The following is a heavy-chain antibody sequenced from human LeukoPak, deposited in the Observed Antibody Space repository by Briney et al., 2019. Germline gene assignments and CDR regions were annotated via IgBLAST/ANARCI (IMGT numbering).Heavy chain of an antibody. CDR1: GFTFSSYA. CDR2: ISGSGGST. J-gene: IGHJ6*02. Sequence: GGSLRLSCEASGFTFSSYAMSWVRQAPGKGLEWVSAISGSGGSTYYADSVKGRFTISRDNSKNTLYLQMNSLRAEDTAVYYCARDYGSGSYFTTRYYYGMDVWGQGTTVTVSS. D-gene: IGHD3-10*01. V-gene: IGHV3-23*01. CDR3: ARDYGSGSYFTTRYYYGMDV.